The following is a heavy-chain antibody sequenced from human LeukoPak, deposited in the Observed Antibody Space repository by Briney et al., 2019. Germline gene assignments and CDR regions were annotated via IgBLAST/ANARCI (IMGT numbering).Heavy chain of an antibody. Sequence: GASVKVSCKASGYTFTGYYMHWVRQAPGQGLEWMGWINPNSGGTNYAQKFQGRVTMTRDTSTSTVYMELSSLRSEDTAVYYCARGPGEEDIVVVVAAATTEYFQHWGQGTLVTVSS. CDR1: GYTFTGYY. V-gene: IGHV1-2*02. D-gene: IGHD2-15*01. J-gene: IGHJ1*01. CDR2: INPNSGGT. CDR3: ARGPGEEDIVVVVAAATTEYFQH.